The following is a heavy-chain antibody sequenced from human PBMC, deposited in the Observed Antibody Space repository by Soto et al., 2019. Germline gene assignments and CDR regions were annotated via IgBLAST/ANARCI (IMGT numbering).Heavy chain of an antibody. V-gene: IGHV1-69*13. J-gene: IGHJ6*02. CDR3: AKSSGYYSFIGMDV. D-gene: IGHD3-22*01. Sequence: ASVKVSCKSSGCTFSSYAISWVRQAPGQGLEWMGGIIPIFGTANYAQKFQGRVTITADESTSTAYMELSSLRSEDTTVYYCAKSSGYYSFIGMDVWGQGTTVTVSS. CDR1: GCTFSSYA. CDR2: IIPIFGTA.